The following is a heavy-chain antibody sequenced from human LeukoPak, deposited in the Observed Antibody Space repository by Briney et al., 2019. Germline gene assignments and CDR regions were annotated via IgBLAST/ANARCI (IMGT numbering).Heavy chain of an antibody. CDR2: IYYSGST. J-gene: IGHJ4*02. V-gene: IGHV4-59*01. Sequence: SETLSLTCTVSGGSISSYYWSWIRQPPGKGLEWIGYIYYSGSTNYNPSLKSRVTISVDTSKNQLSLKLSSVTAADTAVYYCARVLGKYSGYDPRYYFDYWGQGTLVTVSS. D-gene: IGHD5-12*01. CDR3: ARVLGKYSGYDPRYYFDY. CDR1: GGSISSYY.